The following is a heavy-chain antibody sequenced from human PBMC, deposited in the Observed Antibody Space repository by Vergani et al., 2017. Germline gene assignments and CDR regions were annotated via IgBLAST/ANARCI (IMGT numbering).Heavy chain of an antibody. J-gene: IGHJ6*02. Sequence: QVQLQQWGAGLLKPSETLSLTCAVYGGSFSGYYWSWIRQPPGKGLEWIGEINHSGSTNSNPSLKSRVTISVDTSKNQFSLRLSSVTAADTAVYYCARGGSQLLYYYYYGMDVWGQGTTVTVSS. D-gene: IGHD2-2*01. CDR2: INHSGST. CDR3: ARGGSQLLYYYYYGMDV. V-gene: IGHV4-34*01. CDR1: GGSFSGYY.